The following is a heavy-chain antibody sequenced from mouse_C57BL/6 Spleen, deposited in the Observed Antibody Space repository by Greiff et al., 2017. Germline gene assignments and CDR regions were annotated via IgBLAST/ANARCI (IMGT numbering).Heavy chain of an antibody. CDR3: ARGGWDVDYAMDY. CDR2: SNPNNGGT. Sequence: EVQLQQSGPELVKPGASVKIPCKASGYTFTDYNMDWVKQSHGKSLEWIGDSNPNNGGTIYNQKFKGKATLTVDKSSSTAYMELRSLTSEDTAVYYCARGGWDVDYAMDYWGQGTSVTVSS. CDR1: GYTFTDYN. J-gene: IGHJ4*01. D-gene: IGHD4-1*01. V-gene: IGHV1-18*01.